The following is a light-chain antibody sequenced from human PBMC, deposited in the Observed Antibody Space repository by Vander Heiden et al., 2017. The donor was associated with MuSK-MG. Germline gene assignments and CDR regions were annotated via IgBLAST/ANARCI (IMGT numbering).Light chain of an antibody. Sequence: QSALTQPRSVSGSPGQSVTISCTGTSSDVGGYHYVSWYQQHPGKAPILIIYDVSKRPSGVPDRFSGSKSGTTASLTISGLQAEDESDYYSYSYAGSYTRFGGGTKLTVL. CDR1: SSDVGGYHY. CDR3: YSYAGSYTR. J-gene: IGLJ2*01. CDR2: DVS. V-gene: IGLV2-11*01.